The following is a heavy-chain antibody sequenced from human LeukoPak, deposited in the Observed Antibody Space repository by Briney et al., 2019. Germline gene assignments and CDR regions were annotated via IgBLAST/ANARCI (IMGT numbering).Heavy chain of an antibody. CDR1: GFTFSDYH. Sequence: PGGSLRLSCAASGFTFSDYHMSWIRQAQGKGLEWVSYISSSSSYTNYATAVKGRFTISRDNAKNSLYLQMNSLRAEDTAVYYCARSKPGYYDSSGYYLNYWGQGTLVTVSS. CDR2: ISSSSSYT. D-gene: IGHD3-22*01. V-gene: IGHV3-11*03. J-gene: IGHJ4*02. CDR3: ARSKPGYYDSSGYYLNY.